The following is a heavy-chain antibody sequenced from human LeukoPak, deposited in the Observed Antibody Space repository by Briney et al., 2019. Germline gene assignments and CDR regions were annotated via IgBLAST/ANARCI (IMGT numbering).Heavy chain of an antibody. Sequence: SETLSLTCTVSGYSISSGYYWGWIRQPPGKGLEWIGSIYHSGRTFYNPSLKSRVTISVDTSKNQFSLKLTSVTAADTAVYYCARYSPPRGYSYGFDYWGQGTQVTVSS. J-gene: IGHJ4*02. CDR2: IYHSGRT. CDR3: ARYSPPRGYSYGFDY. CDR1: GYSISSGYY. V-gene: IGHV4-38-2*02. D-gene: IGHD5-18*01.